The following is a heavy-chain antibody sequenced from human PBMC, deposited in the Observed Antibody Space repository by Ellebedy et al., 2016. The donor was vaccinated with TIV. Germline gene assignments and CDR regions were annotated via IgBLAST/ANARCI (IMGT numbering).Heavy chain of an antibody. V-gene: IGHV1-18*01. J-gene: IGHJ6*02. Sequence: AASVKVSCKASGYTFTSYGISWVRQAPGQGLEWMGWISAYNGNTNYAQKLQGRVTMTTDTSTSTAYMELRSLRSDDTAVYYCARDLTAYSSAGMDVWGQGTTVTVSS. D-gene: IGHD6-19*01. CDR3: ARDLTAYSSAGMDV. CDR1: GYTFTSYG. CDR2: ISAYNGNT.